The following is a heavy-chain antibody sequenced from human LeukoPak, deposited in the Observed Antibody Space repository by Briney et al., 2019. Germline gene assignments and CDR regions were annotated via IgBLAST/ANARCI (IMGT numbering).Heavy chain of an antibody. CDR2: MNPNSGNT. V-gene: IGHV1-18*01. CDR3: ARDPSFGDLLEPSFDY. D-gene: IGHD3-10*01. J-gene: IGHJ4*02. CDR1: GYTFTSYD. Sequence: LVASVKVSCKASGYTFTSYDINWVRQATGQGLEWMGWMNPNSGNTNYAQKLQGRVTMTTDTSTSTAYMELRSLRSDDTAVYYCARDPSFGDLLEPSFDYWGQGTLVTVSS.